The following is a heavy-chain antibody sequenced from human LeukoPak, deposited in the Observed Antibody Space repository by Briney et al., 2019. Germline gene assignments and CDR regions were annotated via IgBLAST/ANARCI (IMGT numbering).Heavy chain of an antibody. Sequence: GSLRLPCGASGFTFRTYAMSWVRQAPGKGLEWVSGISDGGGRTFYAESVKGRFTVSRDNSRNTLYLRMNSLRAEDTAIYYCTKNQILDDTGSWYTYWGQGTLVTVSS. D-gene: IGHD6-13*01. CDR1: GFTFRTYA. CDR2: ISDGGGRT. V-gene: IGHV3-23*01. J-gene: IGHJ4*02. CDR3: TKNQILDDTGSWYTY.